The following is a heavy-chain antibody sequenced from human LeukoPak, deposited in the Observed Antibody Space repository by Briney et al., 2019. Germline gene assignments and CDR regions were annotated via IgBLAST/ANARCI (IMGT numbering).Heavy chain of an antibody. CDR1: GFTFSSSA. CDR2: ISGSALRT. CDR3: AKLLLPVH. Sequence: GGSLRLSCAGSGFTFSSSAMSWVRQAPGKGLEWVSGISGSALRTYYADSVQGRFIISRDNSMNTLYLQMDSLRAEDSAVYYCAKLLLPVHWGQGTLVSVSS. D-gene: IGHD3-22*01. V-gene: IGHV3-23*01. J-gene: IGHJ4*02.